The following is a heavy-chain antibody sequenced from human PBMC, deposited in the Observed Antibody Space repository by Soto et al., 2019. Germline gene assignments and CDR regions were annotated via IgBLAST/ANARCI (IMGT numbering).Heavy chain of an antibody. Sequence: EVQLVESGGGLVQPGGSLRLSCAASGFTFSSYSMNWVRQAPGKGLEWVSYISSSSSTIYYADSVKGRFTISRDNAKNSLYLQMNSLSDEDTAVYYCAGDSVLVPAAFGMDVWGQGTTVTVSS. CDR3: AGDSVLVPAAFGMDV. D-gene: IGHD2-2*01. J-gene: IGHJ6*02. CDR1: GFTFSSYS. CDR2: ISSSSSTI. V-gene: IGHV3-48*02.